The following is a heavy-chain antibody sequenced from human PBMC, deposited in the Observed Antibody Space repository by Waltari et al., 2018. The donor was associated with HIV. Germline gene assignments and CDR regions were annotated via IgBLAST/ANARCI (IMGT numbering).Heavy chain of an antibody. Sequence: EVQLVESGGGLVQSGGSLRLTCAGSGFTFSSVWMSRTRQAQGKGVEWVDNIKQDGSEKYYGGSVNGRFTISRDNAENSLYLQMNSLRAEDTAVYYGARGGFYGSGSKVNWGQGTLVTVSS. CDR2: IKQDGSEK. D-gene: IGHD3-10*01. CDR1: GFTFSSVW. J-gene: IGHJ4*02. V-gene: IGHV3-7*04. CDR3: ARGGFYGSGSKVN.